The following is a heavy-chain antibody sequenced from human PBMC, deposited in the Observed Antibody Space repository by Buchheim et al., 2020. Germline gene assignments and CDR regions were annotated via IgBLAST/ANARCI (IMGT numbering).Heavy chain of an antibody. J-gene: IGHJ6*02. CDR1: GGSITGSY. CDR2: VSASGDS. Sequence: QVQLQESGPGLVKPSETLSLTCNVSGGSITGSYWSWIRQPPGQGLEWIGYVSASGDSIYNPSLESRVPMSVETSKNQFSLKLRSATAADTAIYYCARDCGGDCYGHYYGLDVWGQGTTITVSS. CDR3: ARDCGGDCYGHYYGLDV. V-gene: IGHV4-59*12. D-gene: IGHD2-21*02.